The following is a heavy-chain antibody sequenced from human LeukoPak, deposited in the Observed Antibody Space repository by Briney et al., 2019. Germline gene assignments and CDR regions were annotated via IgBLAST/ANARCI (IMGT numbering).Heavy chain of an antibody. J-gene: IGHJ4*02. D-gene: IGHD1-20*01. CDR1: GGSISSYY. Sequence: PSETLSLTCTVSGGSISSYYWSWIRQPPGKGLEWIGYIYNSGSTIYNPSLKSRVTISIDTSKNQFSLKLNSVTTADTAVYYCARDANWNPPYYFDYWGQGTLVTVPS. CDR3: ARDANWNPPYYFDY. V-gene: IGHV4-4*08. CDR2: IYNSGST.